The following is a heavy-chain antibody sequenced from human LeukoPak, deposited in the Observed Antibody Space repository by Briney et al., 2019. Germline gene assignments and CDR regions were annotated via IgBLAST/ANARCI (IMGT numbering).Heavy chain of an antibody. J-gene: IGHJ4*02. Sequence: GGSLRLSCAASGFTFSSYALSWVRQAPGKGLEWVSAISGSGGSTYYADSVKGRFTISRDNSKNTLYLQMNSLRAEDTAVYYCAKDGYFSGHSYWGQGTLVTVSS. CDR3: AKDGYFSGHSY. V-gene: IGHV3-23*01. D-gene: IGHD5-18*01. CDR1: GFTFSSYA. CDR2: ISGSGGST.